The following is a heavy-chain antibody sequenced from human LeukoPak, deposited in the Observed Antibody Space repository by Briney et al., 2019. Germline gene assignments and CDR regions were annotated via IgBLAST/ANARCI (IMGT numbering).Heavy chain of an antibody. D-gene: IGHD2-2*01. J-gene: IGHJ4*02. CDR1: GFTFSNAW. CDR2: IKSKTDGGTT. V-gene: IGHV3-15*01. Sequence: GGSLRLSCAASGFTFSNAWMSWVRQAPGKGLEWVGRIKSKTDGGTTDYAAPVKGRFTISRDDSKNTPYLQMNSLKTEDTAVYYCTTYIVVVPAAVLTDYWGQGTLVTVSS. CDR3: TTYIVVVPAAVLTDY.